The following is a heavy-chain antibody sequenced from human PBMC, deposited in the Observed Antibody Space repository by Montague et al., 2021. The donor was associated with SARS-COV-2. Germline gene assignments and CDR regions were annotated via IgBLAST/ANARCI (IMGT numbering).Heavy chain of an antibody. V-gene: IGHV3-48*03. CDR2: ISSSGSTI. CDR1: GFTFSSYE. CDR3: ARDPYSSGWYGAFDI. D-gene: IGHD6-19*01. J-gene: IGHJ3*02. Sequence: SLRLSCAASGFTFSSYEMNWVRQAPGKGLEWVSYISSSGSTIYYADSVKGRFTISRDNAKNSLYLQMNSLRAEDTAVYYCARDPYSSGWYGAFDIWGQGTTVTVSS.